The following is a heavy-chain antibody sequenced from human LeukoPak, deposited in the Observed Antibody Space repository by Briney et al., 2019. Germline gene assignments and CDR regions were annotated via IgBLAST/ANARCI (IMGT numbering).Heavy chain of an antibody. J-gene: IGHJ4*02. Sequence: GGSLRLSCAASGFTFSTYDMHWVRQATGKGLEWLSGIGNAGDTYYAGSVKGRFTVSRDNAKNSLYLQMNSLRVGDTAVYYCARAEGSGYYDLWYNYWGQATLVTVSS. CDR2: IGNAGDT. D-gene: IGHD3-22*01. CDR1: GFTFSTYD. CDR3: ARAEGSGYYDLWYNY. V-gene: IGHV3-13*01.